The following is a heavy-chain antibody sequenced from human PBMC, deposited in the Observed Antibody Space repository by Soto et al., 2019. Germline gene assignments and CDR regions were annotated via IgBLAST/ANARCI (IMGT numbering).Heavy chain of an antibody. CDR3: AVWFGEPRPYYYYGMDV. CDR1: GGTFSSYA. V-gene: IGHV1-69*13. J-gene: IGHJ6*02. D-gene: IGHD3-10*01. CDR2: IIPIFGTA. Sequence: ASVKVSCKASGGTFSSYAISWVRQAPGQGLEWMGGIIPIFGTANYAQKFQGRVTITADESTSTAYMELSSLRSEDTAVYYCAVWFGEPRPYYYYGMDVWGQGATVTVSS.